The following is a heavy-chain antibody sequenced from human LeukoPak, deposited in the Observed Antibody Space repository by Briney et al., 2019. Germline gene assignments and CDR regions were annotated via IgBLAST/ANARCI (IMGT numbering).Heavy chain of an antibody. CDR1: GFTFSSYA. J-gene: IGHJ4*02. V-gene: IGHV3-30*04. CDR2: ISYDGPNK. CDR3: ARGVRIAVAGYIDY. Sequence: GGSLRLSCAASGFTFSSYAMHWVRQAPGKGLEWVAAISYDGPNKRYADSVKGRFTISRDNSKNTLYLQMNSLRAEDTAVYYCARGVRIAVAGYIDYWGQGTLVTVSS. D-gene: IGHD6-19*01.